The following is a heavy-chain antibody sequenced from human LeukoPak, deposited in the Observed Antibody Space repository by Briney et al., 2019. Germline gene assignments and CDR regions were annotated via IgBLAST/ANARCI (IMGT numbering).Heavy chain of an antibody. CDR1: GGSICSYY. CDR3: ARGASVRITIFGVVIMSFDP. V-gene: IGHV4-59*08. Sequence: SETLSLTCTVSGGSICSYYWSWIRQPPGKGLEWIGYIYYSGSTNYNPSLKSRVTISVDTSKNQFSLKLSSVTAADTTVYYCARGASVRITIFGVVIMSFDPWGQGTLVTVSS. CDR2: IYYSGST. J-gene: IGHJ5*02. D-gene: IGHD3-3*01.